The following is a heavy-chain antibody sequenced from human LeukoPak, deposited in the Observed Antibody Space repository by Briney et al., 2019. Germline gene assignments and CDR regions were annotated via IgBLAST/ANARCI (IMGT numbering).Heavy chain of an antibody. D-gene: IGHD5-12*01. Sequence: PSETLSLTCTVSGGSISSSSYYWGWIRQPPGKGLEWIGSIYYSGSTYYNPSLKSRVTISVDTSKNQFSLKLSSVTAADTAVYYCARLCGYDRPVFDYWGQGTLVTVSS. J-gene: IGHJ4*02. CDR2: IYYSGST. V-gene: IGHV4-39*01. CDR1: GGSISSSSYY. CDR3: ARLCGYDRPVFDY.